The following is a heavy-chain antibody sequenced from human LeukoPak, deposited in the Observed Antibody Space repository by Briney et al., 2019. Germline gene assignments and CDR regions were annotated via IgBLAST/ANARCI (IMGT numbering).Heavy chain of an antibody. J-gene: IGHJ4*02. CDR1: GFTFSSYG. V-gene: IGHV3-30*02. CDR3: AKDRSSPCLDY. CDR2: IRYDGSNK. Sequence: GGSLRLSCAASGFTFSSYGMHWVRQAPGKGLEWVAFIRYDGSNKYYEESVKGRFTISRDNSKNTLYLQMNSLRAEDTAVYYCAKDRSSPCLDYWGQGTLVTVSS.